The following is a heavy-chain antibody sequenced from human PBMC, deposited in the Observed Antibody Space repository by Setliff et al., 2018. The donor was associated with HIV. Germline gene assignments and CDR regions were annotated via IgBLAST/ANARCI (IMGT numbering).Heavy chain of an antibody. V-gene: IGHV1-69*10. CDR2: IIPILGIA. D-gene: IGHD1-26*01. Sequence: SVKVSCKASGGTFTSYAMHWVRQAPGQGLEWMGGIIPILGIANYAQKFQGRVTITTDESTSTAYMELSSLRSEDTAVYYCASYSGSYYFILHYWGQGTLVTVSS. CDR3: ASYSGSYYFILHY. J-gene: IGHJ4*02. CDR1: GGTFTSYA.